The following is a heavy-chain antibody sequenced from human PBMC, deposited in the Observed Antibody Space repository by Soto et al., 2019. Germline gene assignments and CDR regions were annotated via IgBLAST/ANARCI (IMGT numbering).Heavy chain of an antibody. CDR2: INHSEST. V-gene: IGHV4-34*01. D-gene: IGHD3-16*01. CDR3: ARDLGTYYYALDV. Sequence: WETRYPTCAVYGGDFSGYYSGWIRQPPGKGLEWIGEINHSESTKYNPSLKSRVTISGGTSKNQFSLKLSSVTAADTAVYYCARDLGTYYYALDVWGQGTTVT. J-gene: IGHJ6*02. CDR1: GGDFSGYY.